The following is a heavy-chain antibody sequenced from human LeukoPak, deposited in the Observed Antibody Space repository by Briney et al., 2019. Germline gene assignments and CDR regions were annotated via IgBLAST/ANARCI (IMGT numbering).Heavy chain of an antibody. CDR3: ARRGVVPAAPAYYFDY. CDR1: GVSISSSSYY. CDR2: IYYSGST. Sequence: SETLSLTCTVSGVSISSSSYYWGWIRQPPGKGLEWIGSIYYSGSTYYNPSLKSRVTISVDTSKNQFSLKLSSVTAADTAVYYCARRGVVPAAPAYYFDYWGQGTLVTVSS. D-gene: IGHD2-2*01. J-gene: IGHJ4*02. V-gene: IGHV4-39*01.